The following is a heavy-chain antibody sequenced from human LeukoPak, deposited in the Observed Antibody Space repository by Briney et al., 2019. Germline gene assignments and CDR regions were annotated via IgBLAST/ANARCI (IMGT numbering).Heavy chain of an antibody. V-gene: IGHV1-18*01. D-gene: IGHD6-13*01. Sequence: ASVKVSCKASGYTFTSYGISWVRQAPGQGLEWMGRISTYNGNTNYAQKLQGRVTMTTDTSTSTAYMELRSLRSDDTAVYYCARDEQGHSWGQQLFSFGTGDWFDPWGQGTLVTVSS. CDR2: ISTYNGNT. CDR3: ARDEQGHSWGQQLFSFGTGDWFDP. J-gene: IGHJ5*02. CDR1: GYTFTSYG.